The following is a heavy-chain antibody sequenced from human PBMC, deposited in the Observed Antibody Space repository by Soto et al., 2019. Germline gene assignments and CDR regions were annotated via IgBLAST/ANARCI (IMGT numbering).Heavy chain of an antibody. CDR3: ARQLEGDFWSGPYYYYYGMDV. D-gene: IGHD3-3*01. CDR2: IYPGDSDT. J-gene: IGHJ6*02. CDR1: GYSFTSYW. V-gene: IGHV5-51*01. Sequence: PGASLKISCKGSGYSFTSYWIGWVRQMPGKGLEWMGIIYPGDSDTRYSPSFQGQVTISADKSISTAYLQWSSLKASDTAMYYCARQLEGDFWSGPYYYYYGMDVWGQGTTVTVSS.